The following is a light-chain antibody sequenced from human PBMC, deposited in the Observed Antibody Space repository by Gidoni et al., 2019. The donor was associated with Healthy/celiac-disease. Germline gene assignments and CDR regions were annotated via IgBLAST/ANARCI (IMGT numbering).Light chain of an antibody. CDR1: QSVSSSY. Sequence: EIVLTHSPGTLSLSPGERATLSCRASQSVSSSYLAWYQQKPGQAPRLLIYGASSRATGIPDRFSGSGSATDFTLTISRLEPEDFAVYYCQQYGSSPLTFGPGTKVDIK. J-gene: IGKJ3*01. CDR3: QQYGSSPLT. CDR2: GAS. V-gene: IGKV3-20*01.